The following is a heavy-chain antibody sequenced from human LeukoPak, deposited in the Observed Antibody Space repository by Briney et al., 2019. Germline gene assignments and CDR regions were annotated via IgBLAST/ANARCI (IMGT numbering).Heavy chain of an antibody. D-gene: IGHD2-2*01. J-gene: IGHJ4*02. V-gene: IGHV3-21*01. CDR3: ARVSYCSSTSCRIPLDY. CDR2: ISSSSSYI. Sequence: GGSLRLSCAASGFTFSSYSMNWVRHAPGKGMEWVSSISSSSSYIYYADSGKGRFTISRDNPKNSLYLQMNSLRAEDTAVYYCARVSYCSSTSCRIPLDYWGQGTLVTVSS. CDR1: GFTFSSYS.